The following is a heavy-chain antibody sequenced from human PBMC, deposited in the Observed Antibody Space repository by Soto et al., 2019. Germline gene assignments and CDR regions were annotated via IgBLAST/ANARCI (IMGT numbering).Heavy chain of an antibody. J-gene: IGHJ4*02. CDR2: INIDGSTT. CDR3: ARGGRGSDY. V-gene: IGHV3-74*01. Sequence: EVQLVESGGGLVQLGGSLRLSCAASGFTFSSYWMHWVRQAPGKGLVWVSHINIDGSTTNYAGSVKGRFTISRDNAKNTLYLQMNSLRDEDTAVYYCARGGRGSDYWGQGTLVTVSS. D-gene: IGHD3-10*01. CDR1: GFTFSSYW.